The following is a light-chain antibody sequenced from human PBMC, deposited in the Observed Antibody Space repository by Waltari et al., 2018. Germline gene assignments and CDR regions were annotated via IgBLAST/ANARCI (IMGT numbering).Light chain of an antibody. Sequence: VILTQSPATLSLSAGERATLSCRASQSVSRYLAWYQQKPGQAPRLLIHSASSRATGIPDRFSGSGSGTEFTLTISSLEPEDVGVYHCYQHSSGYTFGQGTKVEIK. V-gene: IGKV3-11*01. CDR3: YQHSSGYT. J-gene: IGKJ1*01. CDR2: SAS. CDR1: QSVSRY.